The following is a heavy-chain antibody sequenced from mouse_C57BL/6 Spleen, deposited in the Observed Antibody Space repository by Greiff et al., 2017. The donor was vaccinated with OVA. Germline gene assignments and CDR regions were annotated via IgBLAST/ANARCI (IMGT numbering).Heavy chain of an antibody. Sequence: EVKVVESGGGLVKPGGSLKLSCAASGFTFSSYTMSWVRQTPEKRLEWVATISGGGGNTYYPDSVKGRFTISRDNAKNTLYLQMSSLRSEDTALYYCARSYGSSLRWYFDVWGTGTTVTVSS. CDR1: GFTFSSYT. CDR3: ARSYGSSLRWYFDV. D-gene: IGHD1-1*01. CDR2: ISGGGGNT. J-gene: IGHJ1*03. V-gene: IGHV5-9*01.